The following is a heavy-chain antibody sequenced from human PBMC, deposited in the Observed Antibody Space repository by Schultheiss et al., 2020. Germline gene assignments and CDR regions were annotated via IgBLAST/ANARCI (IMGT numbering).Heavy chain of an antibody. D-gene: IGHD5-18*01. Sequence: SQTLSLTCTVSGGSISSSSYYWGWIRKPPGKGLEWIGSIYYSGSTYYNPSLKSRVTMSVDTSKNQFSLKLSSVTAADTAVYYCARGHRRYSYGYWGQGTLVTVSS. J-gene: IGHJ4*02. CDR1: GGSISSSSYY. CDR3: ARGHRRYSYGY. V-gene: IGHV4-39*07. CDR2: IYYSGST.